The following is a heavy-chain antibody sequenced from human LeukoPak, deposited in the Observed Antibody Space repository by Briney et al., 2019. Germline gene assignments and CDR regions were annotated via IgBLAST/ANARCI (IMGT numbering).Heavy chain of an antibody. J-gene: IGHJ4*02. CDR3: AKDGFWSGYYNRAFDY. CDR1: GFTFSSYA. Sequence: GGSLRLSCAASGFTFSSYAMSWVRQAPGKGLEWVSAISGSGGSTYYADSVKARFTISRDNSKNTLYLQMNSLRAEDTAVYYCAKDGFWSGYYNRAFDYWGQGTLVTVSS. CDR2: ISGSGGST. D-gene: IGHD3-3*01. V-gene: IGHV3-23*01.